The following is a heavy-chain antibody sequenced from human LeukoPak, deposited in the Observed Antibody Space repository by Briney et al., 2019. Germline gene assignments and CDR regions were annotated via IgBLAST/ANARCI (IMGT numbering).Heavy chain of an antibody. D-gene: IGHD6-13*01. J-gene: IGHJ4*02. CDR3: AAMHTSSWYFFDY. CDR1: GYTFTTYY. CDR2: INPSGGST. Sequence: ASVKVSCKASGYTFTTYYMHWVRQAPGQGLEWMGIINPSGGSTKYAQKFQDRVTLTTEMSTSTVYMELSSLRSEDTAVYYCAAMHTSSWYFFDYWGQGTLVTVSS. V-gene: IGHV1-46*01.